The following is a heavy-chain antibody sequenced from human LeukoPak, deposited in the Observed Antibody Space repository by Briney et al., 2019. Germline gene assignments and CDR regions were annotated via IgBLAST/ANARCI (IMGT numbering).Heavy chain of an antibody. CDR1: GYTFTIYY. CDR2: INPSGGST. Sequence: ASVRVSSMASGYTFTIYYMHWVRHAPEQGLEWMGIINPSGGSTSYTQKFQGRVTITREMSTSTVYMELRSLRSEDTAVYYCASLIPNNWFDPWGQGTLVTVSS. V-gene: IGHV1-46*01. CDR3: ASLIPNNWFDP. D-gene: IGHD2-21*01. J-gene: IGHJ5*02.